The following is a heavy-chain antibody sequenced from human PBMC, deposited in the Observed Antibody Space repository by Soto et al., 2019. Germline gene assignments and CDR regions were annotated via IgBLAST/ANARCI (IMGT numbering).Heavy chain of an antibody. V-gene: IGHV6-1*01. D-gene: IGHD1-1*01. Sequence: SPTLSLPCAISGDRVSSNSAAWNWIRQSPSRGLEWLGRTFYRSKWYNDYAVSVKSRITINPDTSNNQFSLHLNSVTPEDTAVYYCAREIGTAHPFEYWGQGTLVTVSS. CDR3: AREIGTAHPFEY. J-gene: IGHJ4*02. CDR2: TFYRSKWYN. CDR1: GDRVSSNSAA.